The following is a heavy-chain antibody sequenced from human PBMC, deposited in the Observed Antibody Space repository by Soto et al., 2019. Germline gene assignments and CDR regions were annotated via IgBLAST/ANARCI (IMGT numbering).Heavy chain of an antibody. Sequence: GGSLRLSCAASGFTFSSYGMHWVRQAPGKGLEWVAVIWYDGSNKYYADSVKGRFTISRDNSKNTLYLQMNSLRAEDTAVYYCARDYYVVDIVATTGFGYWGPGTLVTGSS. D-gene: IGHD5-12*01. V-gene: IGHV3-33*01. J-gene: IGHJ4*02. CDR2: IWYDGSNK. CDR1: GFTFSSYG. CDR3: ARDYYVVDIVATTGFGY.